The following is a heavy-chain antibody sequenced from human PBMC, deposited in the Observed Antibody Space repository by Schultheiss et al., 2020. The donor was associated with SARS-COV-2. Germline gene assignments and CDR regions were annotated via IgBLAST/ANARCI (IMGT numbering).Heavy chain of an antibody. J-gene: IGHJ5*02. CDR1: GFTFSSYA. D-gene: IGHD3-9*01. V-gene: IGHV3-30*04. Sequence: GGSLRLSCAASGFTFSSYAMHWVRQAPGKGLEWVAVISYDGSNKYYADSVKGRFTISRDNSKNTLYLQMNSLRAEDTAVYYCAKKGLPPADMRINWFDPWGQGTLVTVSS. CDR3: AKKGLPPADMRINWFDP. CDR2: ISYDGSNK.